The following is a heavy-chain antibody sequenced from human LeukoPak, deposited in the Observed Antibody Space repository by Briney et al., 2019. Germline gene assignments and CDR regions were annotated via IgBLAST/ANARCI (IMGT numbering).Heavy chain of an antibody. CDR1: GFTFSNFW. Sequence: GGSLRLSCAASGFTFSNFWLHWVRQAPGKGLEWVSRITSDGSNINYADSVQGRFTISRDNAKNTLYLQMNSLRAEDTAVYYCAREGHSSFDYWGQGALVTVSS. CDR2: ITSDGSNI. J-gene: IGHJ4*02. V-gene: IGHV3-74*01. CDR3: AREGHSSFDY.